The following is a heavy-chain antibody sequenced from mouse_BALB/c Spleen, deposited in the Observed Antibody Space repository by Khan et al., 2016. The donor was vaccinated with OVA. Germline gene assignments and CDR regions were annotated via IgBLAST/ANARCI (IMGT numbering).Heavy chain of an antibody. CDR3: ARFDGSRAFDC. CDR1: GSSITSAYS. CDR2: IHSSGVT. J-gene: IGHJ2*01. V-gene: IGHV3-1*02. Sequence: EVQLQESGPDLVKPSQSLSLTCTVTGSSITSAYSWHWVRQFPGNKLEWMGYIHSSGVTNYNPSLKSRVSISRDTSKNQFFRQLNSVTTEDTATYYCARFDGSRAFDCWGQGSTLTVSA. D-gene: IGHD1-1*01.